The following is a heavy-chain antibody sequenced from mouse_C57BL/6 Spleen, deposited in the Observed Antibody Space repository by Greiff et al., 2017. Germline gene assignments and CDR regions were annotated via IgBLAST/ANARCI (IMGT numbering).Heavy chain of an antibody. D-gene: IGHD2-4*01. CDR3: ARDYDYDRYFDY. V-gene: IGHV1-80*01. CDR1: GYAFSSYW. J-gene: IGHJ2*01. Sequence: QVQLKQSGAELVKPGASVKISCKASGYAFSSYWMNWVKQRPGKGLEWIGQIYPGDGDTNYNGKFKGKATLTADKSSSTAYMQLSSLTSEDSAVYFCARDYDYDRYFDYWGQGTTLTVSS. CDR2: IYPGDGDT.